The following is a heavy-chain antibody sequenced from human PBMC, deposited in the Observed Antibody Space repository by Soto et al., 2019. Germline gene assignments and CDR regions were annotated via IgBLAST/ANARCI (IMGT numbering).Heavy chain of an antibody. CDR1: GGSVSSGSYY. CDR2: IYYSGST. Sequence: SETLSLTCTVSGGSVSSGSYYWSWIRQPPGKGLEWIGYIYYSGSTNYNPSLKSRVTISVDTSKNQFSLKLSSVTAADTAVYYCARGVSDFWSGYYGEGFDHWGQGTLINVAS. CDR3: ARGVSDFWSGYYGEGFDH. D-gene: IGHD3-3*01. J-gene: IGHJ5*02. V-gene: IGHV4-61*01.